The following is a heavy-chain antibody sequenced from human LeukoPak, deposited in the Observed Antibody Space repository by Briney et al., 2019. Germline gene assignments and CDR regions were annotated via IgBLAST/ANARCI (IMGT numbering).Heavy chain of an antibody. CDR2: IKQDGSEK. CDR1: GFTLSSHW. Sequence: PGGSLRLSCAASGFTLSSHWMTWVRQAPGEGLEWVANIKQDGSEKYYVDSVKGRFTISRDNAKNSLYLQMNSLRAEDTAVYYCARDHDDSSGYYYFDYWGQGTLVTVSS. V-gene: IGHV3-7*01. CDR3: ARDHDDSSGYYYFDY. J-gene: IGHJ4*02. D-gene: IGHD3-22*01.